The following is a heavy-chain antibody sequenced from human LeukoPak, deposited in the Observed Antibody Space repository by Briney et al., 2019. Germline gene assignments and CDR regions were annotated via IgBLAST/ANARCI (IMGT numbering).Heavy chain of an antibody. Sequence: GGSLRLSCAASGFTFSSYGMHWVHQAPGKGLDWVAFIHHDGSNKYYADSVKGRFTISRDNSKNTLYLQMNSLRAEDTAVYYCAKGSQSGWFGELLWNFDYWGQGTLVTVSS. J-gene: IGHJ4*02. CDR1: GFTFSSYG. CDR2: IHHDGSNK. D-gene: IGHD3-10*01. CDR3: AKGSQSGWFGELLWNFDY. V-gene: IGHV3-30*02.